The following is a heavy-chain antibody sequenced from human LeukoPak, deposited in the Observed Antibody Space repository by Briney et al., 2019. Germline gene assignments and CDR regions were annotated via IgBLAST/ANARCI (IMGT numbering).Heavy chain of an antibody. CDR3: ARELYYYGSGSSFDY. J-gene: IGHJ4*02. V-gene: IGHV3-7*01. CDR1: GFTFSSYS. CDR2: IKQDGSEK. Sequence: GGSLRLSCAASGFTFSSYSMNWVRQAPGKGLEWVANIKQDGSEKYYVDSVKGRFTISRDNAKNSLYLQMNSLRAEDTAVYYCARELYYYGSGSSFDYWGQGTLVTVSS. D-gene: IGHD3-10*01.